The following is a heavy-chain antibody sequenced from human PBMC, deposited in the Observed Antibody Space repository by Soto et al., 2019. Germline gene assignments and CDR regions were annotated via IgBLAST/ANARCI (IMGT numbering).Heavy chain of an antibody. CDR2: IYYSGST. D-gene: IGHD4-17*01. CDR3: ARVFYGDYVLFDY. CDR1: GGSISSGGYY. J-gene: IGHJ4*02. Sequence: PSETLSLTCTVSGGSISSGGYYWSWIRQHPGKGLEWIGYIYYSGSTYYNPSLKSRVTISVDTSKNQFSLKLSSVTAADTAVYYCARVFYGDYVLFDYWGQGTLVTVSS. V-gene: IGHV4-31*03.